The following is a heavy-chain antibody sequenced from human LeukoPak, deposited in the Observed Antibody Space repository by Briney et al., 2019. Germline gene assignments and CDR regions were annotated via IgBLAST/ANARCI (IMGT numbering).Heavy chain of an antibody. V-gene: IGHV1-18*01. D-gene: IGHD3-3*01. CDR3: ARVTYYDFWSGFSYYYYYMDV. CDR1: GYTFTSYG. CDR2: ISAYNGNT. J-gene: IGHJ6*03. Sequence: GASVTVSCTASGYTFTSYGISWVRQAPGQGLEWMGWISAYNGNTNYAQKLQGRVTMTTDTSTSTAYMELRSLRSDDTAVYYCARVTYYDFWSGFSYYYYYMDVWGKGTTVTVSS.